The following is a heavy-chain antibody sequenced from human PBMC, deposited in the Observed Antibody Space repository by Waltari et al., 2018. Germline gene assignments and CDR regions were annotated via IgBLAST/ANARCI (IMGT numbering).Heavy chain of an antibody. CDR1: GFTFSSYG. Sequence: QVQLVESGGGVVQPGRSLRLACAASGFTFSSYGLPWVRKAPGKGLEWVAVISYDGSNKYYADSVKGRFTISRDNSKNTLYLQMNSLRAEDTAVYYCAKDISYGALMGDYFDYWGQGTLVTVSS. V-gene: IGHV3-30*18. D-gene: IGHD4-17*01. CDR3: AKDISYGALMGDYFDY. CDR2: ISYDGSNK. J-gene: IGHJ4*02.